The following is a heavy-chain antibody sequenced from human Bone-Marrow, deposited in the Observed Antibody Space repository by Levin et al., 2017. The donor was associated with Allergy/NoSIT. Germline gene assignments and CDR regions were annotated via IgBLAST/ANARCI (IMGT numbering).Heavy chain of an antibody. CDR1: GFTFSSYA. Sequence: LSLTCAASGFTFSSYAMSWVRQAPGKGLEWVSAISGSGGSTYYADSVKGRFTISRDNSKNTLYLQMNSLRAEDTAVYYCAKSKGGYDFWSGYYGDYFDYWGQGTLVTVSS. CDR2: ISGSGGST. V-gene: IGHV3-23*01. CDR3: AKSKGGYDFWSGYYGDYFDY. J-gene: IGHJ4*02. D-gene: IGHD3-3*01.